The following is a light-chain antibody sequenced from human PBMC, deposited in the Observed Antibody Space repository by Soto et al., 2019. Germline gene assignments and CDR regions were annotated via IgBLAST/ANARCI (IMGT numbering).Light chain of an antibody. J-gene: IGKJ2*01. V-gene: IGKV3-15*01. CDR1: QSVSSN. CDR3: QQYNDWPRT. CDR2: AAS. Sequence: ETVMTQSPATLSVSPGERATLSCSASQSVSSNLAWYQQTPGQAPRLLIFAASTRATGIPARFSGSGSGTEFTLTISSLQSEDFAVYYCQQYNDWPRTFGQGTNLQIK.